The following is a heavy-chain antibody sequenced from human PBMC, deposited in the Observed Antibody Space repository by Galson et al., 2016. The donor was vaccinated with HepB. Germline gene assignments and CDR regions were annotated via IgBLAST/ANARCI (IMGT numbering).Heavy chain of an antibody. CDR2: INSDGSDT. V-gene: IGHV3-74*01. J-gene: IGHJ4*02. CDR1: GFTFSSYW. D-gene: IGHD3-16*01. CDR3: ERAAYSLDH. Sequence: SLRLSCAASGFTFSSYWMHWVRLAPQKGLVWVSRINSDGSDTKYADSAKGRFTISRENAHNTLYLQMNSLRVEDMAVYYCERAAYSLDHWGQGTLVTVSS.